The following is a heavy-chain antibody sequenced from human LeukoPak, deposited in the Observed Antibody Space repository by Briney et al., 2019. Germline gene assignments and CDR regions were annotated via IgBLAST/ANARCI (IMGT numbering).Heavy chain of an antibody. CDR3: ARDGVAGGFDY. J-gene: IGHJ4*02. V-gene: IGHV4-59*01. D-gene: IGHD6-19*01. CDR2: IHYSGST. CDR1: GGSIGSYY. Sequence: PSETLSLTRTVSGGSIGSYYWNWLRQAPGKGLEWIGYIHYSGSTNHNSSLKSRVTISVDTSKNQYSLKLSSVTAADTAVYYCARDGVAGGFDYWGQGTLVTVSS.